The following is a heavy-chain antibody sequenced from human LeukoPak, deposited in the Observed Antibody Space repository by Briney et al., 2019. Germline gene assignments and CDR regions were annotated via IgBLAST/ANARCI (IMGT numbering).Heavy chain of an antibody. CDR2: ISSSSTII. Sequence: GGSLRLSCAASGFTFRSFSMNWVRQAPGKGLEWISYISSSSTIIYYADSVKGRFTISRDNAKNSLYLQMNSLRDEDTAVYYCARVLRFLETRDYFDYWGQGTLVTVSS. CDR3: ARVLRFLETRDYFDY. V-gene: IGHV3-48*02. CDR1: GFTFRSFS. D-gene: IGHD3-3*01. J-gene: IGHJ4*02.